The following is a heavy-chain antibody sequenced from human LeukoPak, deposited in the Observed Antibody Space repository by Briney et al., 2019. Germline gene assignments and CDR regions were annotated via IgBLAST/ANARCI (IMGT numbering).Heavy chain of an antibody. Sequence: SETLSLTCTVSGGSITNYYWSWIRQPPGKGLEWIGYIYYSGSTNYNPSLKSRVTTSVDTSKNQFSLKLSSVTAADTAVYYCARVASGSSSGFDYWGQGTLVTVSS. CDR3: ARVASGSSSGFDY. CDR1: GGSITNYY. D-gene: IGHD1-26*01. V-gene: IGHV4-59*01. J-gene: IGHJ4*02. CDR2: IYYSGST.